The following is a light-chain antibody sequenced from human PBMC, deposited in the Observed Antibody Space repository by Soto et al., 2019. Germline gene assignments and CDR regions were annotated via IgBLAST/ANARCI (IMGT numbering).Light chain of an antibody. J-gene: IGLJ1*01. CDR3: TSYTGSSTLYV. Sequence: QSALTQPASGSGSPGQSITISCTGTSSDVGGYDYVSWYQQYPGKAPKLMIYEVSYRPSGVSNRFSGSKSGNTASLTITGLQAADEADYYCTSYTGSSTLYVFGTGTKVTVL. CDR1: SSDVGGYDY. V-gene: IGLV2-14*01. CDR2: EVS.